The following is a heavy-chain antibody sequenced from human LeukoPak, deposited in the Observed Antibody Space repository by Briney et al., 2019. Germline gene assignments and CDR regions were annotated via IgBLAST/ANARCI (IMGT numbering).Heavy chain of an antibody. CDR2: INPNSGGT. Sequence: ASVKVSCKASGYTFTGYYMHWVRQAPGQGLEWMGRINPNSGGTNYAQKFQGRVTMTRDTSISTAYMELSRLRSDDTAVYYCARVRRVGGWYNNWFDPWGQGTLVTVSS. D-gene: IGHD6-19*01. J-gene: IGHJ5*02. V-gene: IGHV1-2*06. CDR1: GYTFTGYY. CDR3: ARVRRVGGWYNNWFDP.